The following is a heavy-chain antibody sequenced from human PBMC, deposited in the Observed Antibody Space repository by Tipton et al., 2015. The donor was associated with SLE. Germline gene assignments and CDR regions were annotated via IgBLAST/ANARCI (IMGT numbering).Heavy chain of an antibody. CDR1: GDTIDGNTYF. CDR3: ARLTPWGYDY. V-gene: IGHV4-39*07. CDR2: ISYSGAT. J-gene: IGHJ4*02. D-gene: IGHD7-27*01. Sequence: TLSLTCTVSGDTIDGNTYFWDWIRQPPGKGLMLIGSISYSGATSYNPSLKSRVTISVDTSKNHFSLSLISVTAADTAVYYCARLTPWGYDYWGPGMSVTVSS.